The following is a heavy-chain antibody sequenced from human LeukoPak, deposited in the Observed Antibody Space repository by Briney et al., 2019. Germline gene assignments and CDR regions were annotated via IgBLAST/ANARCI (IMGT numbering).Heavy chain of an antibody. J-gene: IGHJ4*02. CDR3: AKSPHYYGSGSRFDY. D-gene: IGHD3-10*01. CDR2: IRYDGSNK. V-gene: IGHV3-30*02. Sequence: PGGSLRLSCAASGFTFSSYGMHWVRQAPGKGLEWVAFIRYDGSNKYYAGSVKGRFTISRDNFKNTLYLQMNSLRAEDTAVYYCAKSPHYYGSGSRFDYWGQGTLVTVSS. CDR1: GFTFSSYG.